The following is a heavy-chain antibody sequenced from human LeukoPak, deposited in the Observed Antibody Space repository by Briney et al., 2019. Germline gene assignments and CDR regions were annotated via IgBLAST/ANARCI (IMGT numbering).Heavy chain of an antibody. V-gene: IGHV5-10-1*01. D-gene: IGHD2-8*02. J-gene: IGHJ4*02. CDR2: VVPGDSFT. Sequence: GELLKTSCKGSGYSFSSYWISWVRQMPGKGLELRGRVVPGDSFTKYRPSLEGRVTTSANKSLSTVYLKWSSLKAAETAIYYCAGDGGGVSSWVSRWGQGTLVSVSS. CDR3: AGDGGGVSSWVSR. CDR1: GYSFSSYW.